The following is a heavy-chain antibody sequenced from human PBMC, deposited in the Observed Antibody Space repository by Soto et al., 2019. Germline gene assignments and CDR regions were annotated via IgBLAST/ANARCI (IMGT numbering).Heavy chain of an antibody. Sequence: VGSLRLSCAASGFTFRSYAMSWVRQAPGKGLEWVSAISGGGGGTYYARSVKGRFTISSDIFKNTLYLEMNSLRAEDTAVYYCAKARNYYGSGSYYPHYYYAMDVWGQGTTVTVSS. CDR3: AKARNYYGSGSYYPHYYYAMDV. J-gene: IGHJ6*02. CDR1: GFTFRSYA. V-gene: IGHV3-23*01. D-gene: IGHD3-10*01. CDR2: ISGGGGGT.